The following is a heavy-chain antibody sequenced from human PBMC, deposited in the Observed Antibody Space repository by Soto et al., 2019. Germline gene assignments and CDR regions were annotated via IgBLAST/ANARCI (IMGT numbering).Heavy chain of an antibody. J-gene: IGHJ4*02. CDR1: GGSISSRDYY. CDR3: ARGGFGGATLAFDN. CDR2: IYYSGYT. V-gene: IGHV4-39*01. Sequence: PSETLSLTCTVFGGSISSRDYYRGWIRQPPEKGLEWIGNIYYSGYTDYNPSLKSRVSISTVTSKNQFSLKLSSVTAADTAVYYCARGGFGGATLAFDNWGQGTLVTVSS. D-gene: IGHD1-26*01.